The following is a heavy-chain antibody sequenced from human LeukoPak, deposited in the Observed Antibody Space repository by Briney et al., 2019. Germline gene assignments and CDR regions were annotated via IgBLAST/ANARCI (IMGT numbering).Heavy chain of an antibody. CDR3: ARDQRAVAGDKNYYYYYGMDV. V-gene: IGHV3-33*01. CDR1: GFTFSSYG. Sequence: QSGGSLRPTCAASGFTFSSYGMHWVRQAPGKGLEWVAVIWYDGSNKYYADSVKGRFTISRDNSKNTLYLQMNSLRAEDTAVYYCARDQRAVAGDKNYYYYYGMDVWGQGTTVTVSS. D-gene: IGHD6-19*01. J-gene: IGHJ6*02. CDR2: IWYDGSNK.